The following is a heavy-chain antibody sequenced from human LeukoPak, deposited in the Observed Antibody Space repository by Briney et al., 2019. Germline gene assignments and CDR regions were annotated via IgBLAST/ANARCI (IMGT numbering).Heavy chain of an antibody. Sequence: GGSLRLSCAASGFTFSTYAVNWVRQAPGKGLEWVSTISGSGDSTYYADSVKGRFTISRDNSKDTLYLQMDSLRTEDTAVYFCAKLYNYGYINWGQGTLVTVSS. CDR2: ISGSGDST. V-gene: IGHV3-23*01. CDR3: AKLYNYGYIN. D-gene: IGHD5-18*01. CDR1: GFTFSTYA. J-gene: IGHJ4*02.